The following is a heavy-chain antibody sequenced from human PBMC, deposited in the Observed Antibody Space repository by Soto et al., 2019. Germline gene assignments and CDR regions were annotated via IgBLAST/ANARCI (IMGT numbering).Heavy chain of an antibody. Sequence: QVQLVQSGAEVKKPGASVKVYCEASGYTFSGYYMQWVRQAPGQGLEWMGWINPNSGDTLYAQKFQGRVTMTRDTSISTAYLELSGLRSDDTAVYYCARPYSTSTDVLGYCGQGTLVTVSS. V-gene: IGHV1-2*02. CDR1: GYTFSGYY. CDR3: ARPYSTSTDVLGY. CDR2: INPNSGDT. D-gene: IGHD6-6*01. J-gene: IGHJ4*02.